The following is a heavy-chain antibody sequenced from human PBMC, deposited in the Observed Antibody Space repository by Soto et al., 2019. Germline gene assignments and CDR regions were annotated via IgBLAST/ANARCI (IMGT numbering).Heavy chain of an antibody. CDR1: GYTFTTYT. Sequence: QVQLVQSGAEVKKPGASVKVSCKASGYTFTTYTINWVRQAPGQGLEWMGWISTYSGYTNYAQNLQGRVTMTTDTSTSTAYMELRSLKSDDTAVYYCARGAAQINYGVDVWGQGTMVTVSS. J-gene: IGHJ6*02. D-gene: IGHD6-6*01. CDR2: ISTYSGYT. CDR3: ARGAAQINYGVDV. V-gene: IGHV1-18*01.